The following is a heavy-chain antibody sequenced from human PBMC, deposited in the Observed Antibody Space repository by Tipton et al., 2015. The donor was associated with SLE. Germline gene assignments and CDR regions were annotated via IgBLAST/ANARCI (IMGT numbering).Heavy chain of an antibody. J-gene: IGHJ3*02. Sequence: TLSLTCTVSCGSISSSYWSCIRQPPGKGLEWIGGIFSSGNTYYNPSLKSRVTISVDTSKNQLSLNLNPVTAADTAVYYCARHEAYSGSSPFDIWCHGTMVTVSS. CDR3: ARHEAYSGSSPFDI. D-gene: IGHD1-26*01. CDR2: IFSSGNT. V-gene: IGHV4-59*08. CDR1: CGSISSSY.